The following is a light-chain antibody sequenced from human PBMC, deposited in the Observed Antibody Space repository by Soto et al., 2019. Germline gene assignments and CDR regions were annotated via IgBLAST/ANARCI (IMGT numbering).Light chain of an antibody. CDR3: HQYGNSPLT. J-gene: IGKJ1*01. CDR1: QSGISSY. CDR2: GAS. Sequence: EIVWTQSPATLSLSPGEGATLSCRASQSGISSYLAWFQQRPGQAPRLLIYGASTRATGIPDRFSGSGSGTDFTLTISTLEPEDFAVYYCHQYGNSPLTLGQGTKVEIE. V-gene: IGKV3-20*01.